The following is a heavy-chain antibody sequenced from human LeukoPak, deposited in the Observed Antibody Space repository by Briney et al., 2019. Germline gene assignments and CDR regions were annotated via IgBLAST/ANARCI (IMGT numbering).Heavy chain of an antibody. CDR1: GYTFTGYY. V-gene: IGHV1-2*02. CDR2: INPNSGGT. Sequence: ASVKVSCKASGYTFTGYYMHWVRQAPGQGLEWMGWINPNSGGTNYAQKFQGRVTMTRDTSISTAYLQWSSLKASDTAMYYCARQTYYYDSSGYYFDYWGQGALVTVSS. J-gene: IGHJ4*02. D-gene: IGHD3-22*01. CDR3: ARQTYYYDSSGYYFDY.